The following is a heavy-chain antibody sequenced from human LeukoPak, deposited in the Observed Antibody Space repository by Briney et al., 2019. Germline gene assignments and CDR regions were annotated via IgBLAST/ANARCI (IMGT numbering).Heavy chain of an antibody. V-gene: IGHV1-69*13. D-gene: IGHD3-10*01. CDR3: ARDLGTMVRGVNIPVPFDY. J-gene: IGHJ4*02. Sequence: SVTVSCKASGGTFSSYGISWVRQAPGQGLEWMGGIIPIFGTANYAQKFQGRVTITADESTSTAYMELSSLRAEDTAVYYCARDLGTMVRGVNIPVPFDYWGQGTLVTVSS. CDR2: IIPIFGTA. CDR1: GGTFSSYG.